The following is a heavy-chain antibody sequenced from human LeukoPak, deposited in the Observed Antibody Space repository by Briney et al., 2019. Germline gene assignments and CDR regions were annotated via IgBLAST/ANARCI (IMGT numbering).Heavy chain of an antibody. CDR2: MYVSGSS. D-gene: IGHD3-10*01. Sequence: SETLSLTCTVSGGSISSSSYYWGWIRQPPGKGLEWIGRMYVSGSSNYNPALKSRVSISVDKSKNQFSLKLSSVTAADTAAYYCARIRGFGADYYYYYMDVWGKGTTVTVSS. V-gene: IGHV4-61*05. CDR1: GGSISSSSYY. J-gene: IGHJ6*03. CDR3: ARIRGFGADYYYYYMDV.